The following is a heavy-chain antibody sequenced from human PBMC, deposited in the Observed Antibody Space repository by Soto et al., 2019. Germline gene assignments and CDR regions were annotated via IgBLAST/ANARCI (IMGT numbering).Heavy chain of an antibody. CDR1: GGSISSYY. D-gene: IGHD3-10*01. Sequence: SETLSLTCTVSGGSISSYYWSCIRQPPGKGLEWIGYIYYSGSTNYNPSLKSRVTMSVDTPKNQFSLKLSSVTAADTAVYYCARRGYGPGFPYYYGMDVWGQGTTVTVSS. CDR3: ARRGYGPGFPYYYGMDV. J-gene: IGHJ6*02. V-gene: IGHV4-59*01. CDR2: IYYSGST.